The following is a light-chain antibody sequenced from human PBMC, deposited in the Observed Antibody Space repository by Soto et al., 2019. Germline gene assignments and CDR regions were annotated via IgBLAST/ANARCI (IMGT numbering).Light chain of an antibody. CDR3: MQALQTPRT. V-gene: IGKV2-28*01. CDR2: LGS. CDR1: QSLLHSNGYNY. J-gene: IGKJ4*01. Sequence: DLVMTQSPLSLPVTPGEPASISCRSSQSLLHSNGYNYLDWYLQKQGQSPQLLIYLGSNRASGVPDRFSGSGSGTDFTLKISRVEAEDVGVYYCMQALQTPRTFGGGTKVEIK.